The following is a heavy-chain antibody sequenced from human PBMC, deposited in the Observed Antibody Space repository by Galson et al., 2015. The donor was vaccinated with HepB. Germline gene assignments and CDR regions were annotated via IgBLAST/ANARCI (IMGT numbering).Heavy chain of an antibody. J-gene: IGHJ4*02. V-gene: IGHV3-33*01. CDR1: GFTFSSYG. CDR2: IWYDGSNK. CDR3: ARSPALPQLWLLPDY. D-gene: IGHD5-18*01. Sequence: SLRLSCAASGFTFSSYGMHWVRQAPGKGLEWVAVIWYDGSNKYYADSVKGRFTISRDNSKNTLYLQMNSLRAEDTAVYYCARSPALPQLWLLPDYWGQGTLVTVSS.